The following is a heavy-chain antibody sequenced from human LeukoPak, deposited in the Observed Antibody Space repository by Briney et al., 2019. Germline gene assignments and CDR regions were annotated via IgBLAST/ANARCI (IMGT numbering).Heavy chain of an antibody. J-gene: IGHJ5*02. Sequence: GGSLRLSCAAAGFNVNNDLTWVRQAPGKGLEWVSLIYSGGNTDYADSVKGRFIISRDISKNTLNLQMNNLRVDDTAVYYCAGGPYCSGGSCYSYNWFDPWGQGTLVTVSS. V-gene: IGHV3-66*01. D-gene: IGHD2-15*01. CDR1: GFNVNND. CDR2: IYSGGNT. CDR3: AGGPYCSGGSCYSYNWFDP.